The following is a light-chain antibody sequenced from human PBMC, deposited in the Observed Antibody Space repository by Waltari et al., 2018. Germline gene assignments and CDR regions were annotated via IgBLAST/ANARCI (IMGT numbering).Light chain of an antibody. V-gene: IGLV6-57*01. CDR3: GTWDSSLSVFV. CDR2: EGH. J-gene: IGLJ1*01. Sequence: NFLLTQPHSVSDSPGKTVTISCTRSGGSIARTFVQWYHQRPGSSPTTLIYEGHRRPFGVPDRFSCSIDSSSNSSSLTISGLQTGDEADYYCGTWDSSLSVFVFGTGTKVTVL. CDR1: GGSIARTF.